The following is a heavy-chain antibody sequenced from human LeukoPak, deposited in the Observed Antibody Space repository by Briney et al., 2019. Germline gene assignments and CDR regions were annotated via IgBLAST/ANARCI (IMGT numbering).Heavy chain of an antibody. Sequence: SETLSLTCAVYGGSFSGYYWSWIRQPPGKGLEWIGEINHSGSTNYNPSLKSRVTISVDTSKNQFYLKLSSVTAADTAVYYCARGLTSSGYYPWGQGTTVTVSS. CDR1: GGSFSGYY. J-gene: IGHJ6*02. D-gene: IGHD3-22*01. CDR3: ARGLTSSGYYP. CDR2: INHSGST. V-gene: IGHV4-34*01.